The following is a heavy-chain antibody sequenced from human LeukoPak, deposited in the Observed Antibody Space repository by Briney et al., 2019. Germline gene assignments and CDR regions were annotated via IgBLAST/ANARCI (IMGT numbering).Heavy chain of an antibody. D-gene: IGHD5-24*01. J-gene: IGHJ4*02. CDR1: GFTFSHYP. CDR3: ARTSGGDGYNPFDY. V-gene: IGHV3-30*14. CDR2: ISYAGGNE. Sequence: PGGSLRLSCAASGFTFSHYPMHWVRQAPGKGLEWVAVISYAGGNEYYADSVKGRFTISRDNSKNTLYLQMNSLRAEDTAVYYCARTSGGDGYNPFDYWGQGTLVTVSS.